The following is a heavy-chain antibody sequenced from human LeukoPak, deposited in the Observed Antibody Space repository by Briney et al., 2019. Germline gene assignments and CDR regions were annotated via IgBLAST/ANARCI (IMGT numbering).Heavy chain of an antibody. D-gene: IGHD3-3*01. CDR2: INHSGST. CDR1: GGSFSGYY. J-gene: IGHJ5*02. V-gene: IGHV4-34*01. Sequence: SETLSLTCAVYGGSFSGYYWSWIRQPPGKGLEWIGEINHSGSTNYNPSLKSRVTISVDTSKNQFSLKLSSVTAADTAVYYCARAIYDFWSGYYGRLNWFDPWGQGTLVTVSS. CDR3: ARAIYDFWSGYYGRLNWFDP.